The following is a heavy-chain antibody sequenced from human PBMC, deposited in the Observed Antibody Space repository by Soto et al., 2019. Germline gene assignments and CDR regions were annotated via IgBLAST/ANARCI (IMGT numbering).Heavy chain of an antibody. D-gene: IGHD5-18*01. CDR3: ARRQGYTYGYDVDY. CDR2: INSYNYKT. V-gene: IGHV1-18*01. J-gene: IGHJ4*02. CDR1: DYTFSRYG. Sequence: QVQLVQSGAEVKKPGASVKVSCKASDYTFSRYGISWVRQAPGQGLEWMGWINSYNYKTNFAQKFQGRVTMTTDTPTSTAYMELRSLTSDDTAVYYCARRQGYTYGYDVDYWGQGTLVTVSS.